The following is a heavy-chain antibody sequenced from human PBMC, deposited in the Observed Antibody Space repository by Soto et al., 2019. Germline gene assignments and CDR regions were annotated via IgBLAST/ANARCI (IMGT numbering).Heavy chain of an antibody. CDR1: GGTFSSYA. V-gene: IGHV1-69*01. CDR2: IIPIFGTA. D-gene: IGHD3-16*01. J-gene: IGHJ4*02. CDR3: ARAMITFGGVQIPDY. Sequence: QVQLVQSGAEVKKPGSSVKVSRKASGGTFSSYAISWVRQAPGQGLEWMGGIIPIFGTANYAQKFQGRVTITADESTSTAYMELSSLRSEDTAVYYCARAMITFGGVQIPDYWGQGTLVTVSS.